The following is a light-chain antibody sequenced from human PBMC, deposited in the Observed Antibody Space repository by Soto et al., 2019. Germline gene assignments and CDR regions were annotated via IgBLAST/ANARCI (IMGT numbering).Light chain of an antibody. CDR1: SGDIGDYNY. CDR3: CSYTRSGTLI. V-gene: IGLV2-14*01. CDR2: DVS. Sequence: QSALTQPASVSGSPGQSITISCVGTSGDIGDYNYVSWYHQHPGKVPKVIIYDVSNRPSGVSYRFSGTKSGNTASLTVSGLQAEDEADYYCCSYTRSGTLIFGTGTKLTVL. J-gene: IGLJ1*01.